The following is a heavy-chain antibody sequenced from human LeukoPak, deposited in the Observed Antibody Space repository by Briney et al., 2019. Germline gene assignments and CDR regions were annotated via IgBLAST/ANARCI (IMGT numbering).Heavy chain of an antibody. Sequence: GGSLRLSCVGPGFSFSNYWMAWVRQAPGKGPEWVANMKQDGSARHYADSVKGRFTISRDNAQNSVYLRMNSLRAEDTAVYYCARDVVGSLDYWGLGTLVTVSS. CDR3: ARDVVGSLDY. CDR2: MKQDGSAR. CDR1: GFSFSNYW. D-gene: IGHD2-15*01. J-gene: IGHJ4*02. V-gene: IGHV3-7*01.